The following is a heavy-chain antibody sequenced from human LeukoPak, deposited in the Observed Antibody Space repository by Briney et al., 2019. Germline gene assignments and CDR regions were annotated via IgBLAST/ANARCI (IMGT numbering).Heavy chain of an antibody. Sequence: GGSLRLSCAASGFTFSSFTMNWVRQAPGKGLEWVSSISSSSSYIYYADSVKGRFNISRDNSKNTLSLQMNSLRVEDTAIYYCAKDIQLSTWGLGTRVTVSS. CDR1: GFTFSSFT. D-gene: IGHD5-24*01. J-gene: IGHJ3*01. V-gene: IGHV3-21*04. CDR2: ISSSSSYI. CDR3: AKDIQLST.